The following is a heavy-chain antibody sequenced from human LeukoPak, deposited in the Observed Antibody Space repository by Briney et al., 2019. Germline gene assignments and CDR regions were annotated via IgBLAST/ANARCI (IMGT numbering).Heavy chain of an antibody. CDR1: SGSVNSYY. CDR2: IYYSGST. D-gene: IGHD6-6*01. CDR3: ARGGAARLHFQN. V-gene: IGHV4-59*02. J-gene: IGHJ1*01. Sequence: PSETLSLTCTVSSGSVNSYYWSWIRQPPGKGLEWIGYIYYSGSTNYNPSLQSRATISVDTSKNQFSLNLNSVTAADTAVYYCARGGAARLHFQNWGQGTLVTVSS.